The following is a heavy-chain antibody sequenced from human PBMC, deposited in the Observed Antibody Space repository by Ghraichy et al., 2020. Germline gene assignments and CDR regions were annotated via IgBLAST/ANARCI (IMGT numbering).Heavy chain of an antibody. CDR1: GFTFSDYY. Sequence: GGSLRLSCAASGFTFSDYYMSWIRQAPGKGLEWVSYISSSSSYTNYADSVKGRFTISRDNAKNSLYLQMNSLRAEDTAVYYCARYLSDIDYYGSGSYYLIDYWGQGTLVTVSS. CDR2: ISSSSSYT. V-gene: IGHV3-11*06. D-gene: IGHD3-10*01. J-gene: IGHJ4*02. CDR3: ARYLSDIDYYGSGSYYLIDY.